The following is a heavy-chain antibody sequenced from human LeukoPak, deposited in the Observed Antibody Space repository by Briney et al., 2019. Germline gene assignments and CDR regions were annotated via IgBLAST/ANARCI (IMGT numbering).Heavy chain of an antibody. CDR1: GYTFTGYY. D-gene: IGHD1-1*01. CDR2: INPNSGGT. CDR3: ARVGTDKASYYYYMDV. J-gene: IGHJ6*03. V-gene: IGHV1-2*06. Sequence: ASVKVSCKASGYTFTGYYMHWVRQAPGQGREWMGRINPNSGGTNYAQKFQGRVTMTRDTSISTAYMELSRLRSDDTAVYYCARVGTDKASYYYYMDVWGKGTTVTVSS.